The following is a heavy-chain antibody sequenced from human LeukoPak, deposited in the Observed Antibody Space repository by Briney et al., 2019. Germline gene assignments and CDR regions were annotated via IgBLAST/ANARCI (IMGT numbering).Heavy chain of an antibody. J-gene: IGHJ6*02. CDR2: IKSKTDGGTT. V-gene: IGHV3-15*01. Sequence: GGSLRLSCAASGFTFSNAWMSWVRQAPGKGLEWVGRIKSKTDGGTTDYAAPVKGRFTISRDDSKNTLYLQMNSLKTEDTAVYYCTTGDGSAPYYYGMDVWGQGTTVTVSS. CDR3: TTGDGSAPYYYGMDV. CDR1: GFTFSNAW. D-gene: IGHD2-15*01.